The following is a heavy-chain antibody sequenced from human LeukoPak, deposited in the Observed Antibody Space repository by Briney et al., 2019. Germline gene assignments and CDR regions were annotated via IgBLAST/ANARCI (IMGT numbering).Heavy chain of an antibody. D-gene: IGHD5-24*01. CDR1: GFTFSSYA. J-gene: IGHJ6*02. Sequence: PGGSLRLSCAASGFTFSSYAMHWVRQAPGKGLEWVAVISYDGSNKYYADSVKGRFTISRDNSKNTLYLQMNSLRAEDTAVYYCARGRSNYDYYGMDVWGQGTTVTVSS. CDR3: ARGRSNYDYYGMDV. V-gene: IGHV3-30*04. CDR2: ISYDGSNK.